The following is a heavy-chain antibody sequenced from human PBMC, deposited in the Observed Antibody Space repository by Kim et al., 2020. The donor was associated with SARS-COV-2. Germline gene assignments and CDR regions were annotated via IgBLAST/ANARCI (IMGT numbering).Heavy chain of an antibody. J-gene: IGHJ4*02. V-gene: IGHV4-34*01. D-gene: IGHD6-13*01. Sequence: SETLSLTCAVYGGSFSGYYWSWIRQPPGKGLEWIGEINHSGSTNYNPSLKSRVTISVDTSKNQFSLKLSSVTAADTAVYYCARGSWTSHYYFDYWGQGTLVTVSS. CDR1: GGSFSGYY. CDR3: ARGSWTSHYYFDY. CDR2: INHSGST.